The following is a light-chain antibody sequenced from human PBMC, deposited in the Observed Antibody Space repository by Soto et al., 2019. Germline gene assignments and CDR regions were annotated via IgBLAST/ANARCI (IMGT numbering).Light chain of an antibody. CDR3: QQYGNSPWT. Sequence: EIVLTQSPGTLSLSPGERATLSCRASQSVSNNYLAWYQQRPGQAPRHLTYGASSRAIGIPDRFSGSGSGTDFTLTINSLEPEDFAVYHCQQYGNSPWTFGQGTKVEL. CDR2: GAS. CDR1: QSVSNNY. V-gene: IGKV3-20*01. J-gene: IGKJ1*01.